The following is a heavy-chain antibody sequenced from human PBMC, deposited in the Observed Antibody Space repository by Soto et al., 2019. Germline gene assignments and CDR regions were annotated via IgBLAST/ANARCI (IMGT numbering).Heavy chain of an antibody. CDR3: AREYYAFFDY. D-gene: IGHD3-16*01. V-gene: IGHV3-11*01. CDR1: GFSFSDYF. J-gene: IGHJ4*02. Sequence: GGSLRLSCAASGFSFSDYFMAWIRQAPGKGLEWVSSIVYSGSSTPNANSVAGRFTISRDNTKNFLYLQMNNLRADDTAVYYCAREYYAFFDYWGQGALVTVSS. CDR2: IVYSGSST.